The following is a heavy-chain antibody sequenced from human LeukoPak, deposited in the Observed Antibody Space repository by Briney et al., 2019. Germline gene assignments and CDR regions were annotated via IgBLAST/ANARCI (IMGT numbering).Heavy chain of an antibody. CDR3: ARLGYYDSSGYYPRLSSLYGMDV. CDR1: GGSISSYY. D-gene: IGHD3-22*01. CDR2: INHSGST. V-gene: IGHV4-34*01. J-gene: IGHJ6*02. Sequence: SGTLSLTCTVSGGSISSYYWSWIRQPPGKGLEWIGEINHSGSTNYNPSLKSRDTISVDTSKNQFSLKLSSVTAADTAVYYCARLGYYDSSGYYPRLSSLYGMDVWGQGTTVTVSS.